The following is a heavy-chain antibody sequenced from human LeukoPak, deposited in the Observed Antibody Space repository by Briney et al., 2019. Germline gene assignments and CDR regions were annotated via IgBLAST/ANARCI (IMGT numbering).Heavy chain of an antibody. J-gene: IGHJ3*02. V-gene: IGHV4-39*01. CDR2: IYYSGST. D-gene: IGHD3-22*01. Sequence: SETLSLTCTVSGGSISSSSYYWGWIRQPPGKGLEWIGSIYYSGSTYYNPSLKSRLTISVDTSKSQFSLKLGSVTAADTAVYYCASEVEDSSGYQTDAFDIWGQGTMVTVSS. CDR1: GGSISSSSYY. CDR3: ASEVEDSSGYQTDAFDI.